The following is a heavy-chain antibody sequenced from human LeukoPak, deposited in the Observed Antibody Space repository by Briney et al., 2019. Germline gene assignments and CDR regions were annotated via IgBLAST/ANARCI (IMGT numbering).Heavy chain of an antibody. J-gene: IGHJ4*02. D-gene: IGHD2-21*01. Sequence: GGSLRLSCAASGFTFNIYGMHWVRQAPGKGLEWEAFIWYDGSKKYYADSVKGRFTISRDNSKNMVSLEMNSLRTEDTAVYYCAKDVNAYCSGDCSDYWGQGTLVTVSS. CDR2: IWYDGSKK. CDR1: GFTFNIYG. CDR3: AKDVNAYCSGDCSDY. V-gene: IGHV3-30*02.